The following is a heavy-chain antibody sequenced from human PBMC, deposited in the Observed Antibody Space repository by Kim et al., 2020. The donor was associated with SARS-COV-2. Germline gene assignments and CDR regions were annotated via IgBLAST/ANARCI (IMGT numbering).Heavy chain of an antibody. J-gene: IGHJ4*02. CDR1: GFTFSNYA. CDR2: ITGSGRST. D-gene: IGHD6-13*01. CDR3: AKELAAGGVGVFDY. Sequence: GGSLRLSCATSGFTFSNYAMSWVRQAPGKGLEWVSAITGSGRSTYYADSVKGRFTLSRDSSKNTLYLQMNSLRAEDTALYYCAKELAAGGVGVFDYWGQGTLVTVSS. V-gene: IGHV3-23*01.